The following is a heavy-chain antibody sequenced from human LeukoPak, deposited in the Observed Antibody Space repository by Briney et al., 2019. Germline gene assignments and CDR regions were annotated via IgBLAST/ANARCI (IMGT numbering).Heavy chain of an antibody. J-gene: IGHJ4*02. CDR2: IYYSGST. D-gene: IGHD2-21*01. CDR1: GDSISSYY. CDR3: ARAPWVKYYFDY. V-gene: IGHV4-59*13. Sequence: PSETLSLTCTVSGDSISSYYWSWIRQPPGKGLEWIEYIYYSGSTNYNPSLKSRVTISVDTSKNQFSLKLSSVTAADTAVYYCARAPWVKYYFDYWGQGTLVTVSS.